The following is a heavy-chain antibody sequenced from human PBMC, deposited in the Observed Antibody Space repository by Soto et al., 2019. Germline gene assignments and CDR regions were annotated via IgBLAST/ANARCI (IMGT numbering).Heavy chain of an antibody. CDR2: IYHSGST. J-gene: IGHJ6*02. D-gene: IGHD3-16*01. CDR3: ARGPMITFGARAYYYGMDV. Sequence: SETLSLTCAVSGGSISSGGYSWSWIRQPPGKGLEWIGYIYHSGSTYYNPSLKSRVTISVDRSKDQFSLKLSSVTAADTAVYYCARGPMITFGARAYYYGMDVWGQGTTVTVSS. V-gene: IGHV4-30-2*01. CDR1: GGSISSGGYS.